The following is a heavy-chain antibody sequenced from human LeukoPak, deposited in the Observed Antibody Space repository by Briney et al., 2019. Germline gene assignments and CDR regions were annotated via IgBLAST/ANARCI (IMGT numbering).Heavy chain of an antibody. CDR2: IYTSGST. D-gene: IGHD2-2*01. V-gene: IGHV4-4*07. CDR1: GGSISSYY. CDR3: ARDGALWDIVVVPAAAPRGAFDI. Sequence: SETLSLTCTVSGGSISSYYWSWIRQPAGKGLEWIGRIYTSGSTNYNPSLKSRVTISVDKSKNLFSLKLSSVTAADTAVYYCARDGALWDIVVVPAAAPRGAFDIWGQGTMVTVSS. J-gene: IGHJ3*02.